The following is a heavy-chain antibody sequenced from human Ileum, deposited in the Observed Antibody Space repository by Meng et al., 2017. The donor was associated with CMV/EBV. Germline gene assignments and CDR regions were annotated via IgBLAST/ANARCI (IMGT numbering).Heavy chain of an antibody. J-gene: IGHJ4*02. Sequence: GGSLRLSCAASGFTFGDYWMSWVRQAPGKGLEWVATIKKDGSDNFYVDSVKGRFTISRDKAKNSLLLEMNSLRAEDTAVYYCARDGLTGWDPFDCWGQGTLVTVSS. V-gene: IGHV3-7*01. CDR1: GFTFGDYW. CDR3: ARDGLTGWDPFDC. CDR2: IKKDGSDN. D-gene: IGHD3-9*01.